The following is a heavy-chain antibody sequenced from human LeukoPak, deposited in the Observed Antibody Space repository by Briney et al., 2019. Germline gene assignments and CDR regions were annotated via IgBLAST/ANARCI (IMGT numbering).Heavy chain of an antibody. D-gene: IGHD3-22*01. V-gene: IGHV3-21*01. CDR2: ISSSSSYI. Sequence: GESLTLSCAASGFTFSNYAMSWVRQAPGKGLEWVSSISSSSSYIYYADSVKGRFTISRDNAKNSLYLQMNSLRAEDTAVYYCATYHPNYYDSSGYYPYYYMDVWGKGTTVTVSS. CDR1: GFTFSNYA. CDR3: ATYHPNYYDSSGYYPYYYMDV. J-gene: IGHJ6*03.